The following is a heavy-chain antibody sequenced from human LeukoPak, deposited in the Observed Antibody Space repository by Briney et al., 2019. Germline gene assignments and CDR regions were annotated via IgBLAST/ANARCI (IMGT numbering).Heavy chain of an antibody. CDR2: IIPIFGTA. J-gene: IGHJ4*02. D-gene: IGHD2-2*01. CDR3: ARDLGQLLSGEFGY. V-gene: IGHV1-69*13. CDR1: GGTFSSYA. Sequence: SVKVSCKASGGTFSSYAISWVRQAPGQGLEWMGGIIPIFGTANYAQKFQGRVTITADESTSTAYMELSSLRSEDTAVYYCARDLGQLLSGEFGYWGQGTLVTVSS.